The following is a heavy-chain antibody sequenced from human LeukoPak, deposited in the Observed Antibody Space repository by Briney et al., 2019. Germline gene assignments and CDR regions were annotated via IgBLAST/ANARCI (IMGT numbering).Heavy chain of an antibody. CDR2: VSGTGGRT. J-gene: IGHJ5*02. CDR3: AKDSLGSSSKNWFDP. D-gene: IGHD6-13*01. V-gene: IGHV3-23*01. Sequence: GGSLRLSCAASGFTFSTYAMSWVRQAPGKGLEWVSVVSGTGGRTYYADSVKGRFTISRDNSKNTLYLQMNSLRAEDTAVYYCAKDSLGSSSKNWFDPWGQGTLVTVSS. CDR1: GFTFSTYA.